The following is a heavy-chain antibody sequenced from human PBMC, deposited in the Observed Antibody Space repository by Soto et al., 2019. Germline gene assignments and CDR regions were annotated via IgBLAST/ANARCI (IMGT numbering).Heavy chain of an antibody. Sequence: GGSLRLSCAASGFTFSSYAMSWVRQAPGKGLEWVSAISGSGGSTYYADSVKGRFTISRDNSKNTLYLQMNSLRAEDTAVYYCVKKAAYYDSSGYYLGAFDIWGQGTMVTVSS. CDR3: VKKAAYYDSSGYYLGAFDI. V-gene: IGHV3-23*01. J-gene: IGHJ3*02. CDR1: GFTFSSYA. D-gene: IGHD3-22*01. CDR2: ISGSGGST.